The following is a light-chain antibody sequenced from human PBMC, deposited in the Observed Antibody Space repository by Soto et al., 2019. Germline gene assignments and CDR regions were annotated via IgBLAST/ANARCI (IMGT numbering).Light chain of an antibody. V-gene: IGLV2-14*01. J-gene: IGLJ1*01. CDR1: SSDVGDYNY. CDR3: SSXXXXRPYV. CDR2: EVS. Sequence: QSALTQPASVSGSPGQSITISCTGTSSDVGDYNYVSWYQQPPGKAPKLMIYEVSTRPSGVSNRFTGSKSGNTASLTISGLQAEDEADYYCSSXXXXRPYVFXTGTKVTVX.